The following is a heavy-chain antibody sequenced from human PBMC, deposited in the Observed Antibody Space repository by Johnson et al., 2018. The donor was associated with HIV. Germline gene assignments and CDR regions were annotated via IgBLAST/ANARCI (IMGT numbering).Heavy chain of an antibody. CDR2: ISYDGSTK. V-gene: IGHV3-30-3*02. Sequence: QVQLVESGGGVVQPGRSLRLSCAASGFTFSSYAMHWVRQAPGKALEWVAVISYDGSTKYYAASVKGRSTISRDNSKNTLYLQMNSLRPEDTAVYYCAKPFPRWFAPLETAFDIWGQGTMVTVSS. D-gene: IGHD3-9*01. CDR3: AKPFPRWFAPLETAFDI. J-gene: IGHJ3*02. CDR1: GFTFSSYA.